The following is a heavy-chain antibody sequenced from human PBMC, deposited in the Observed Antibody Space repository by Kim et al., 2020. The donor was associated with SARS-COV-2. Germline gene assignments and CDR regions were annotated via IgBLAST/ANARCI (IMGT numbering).Heavy chain of an antibody. D-gene: IGHD6-6*01. Sequence: TPSLQGQVHISADKSINAAYLQWSSLKAADTAMYYCARPGRRGSSSFFDYWGQGTLVTVSS. CDR3: ARPGRRGSSSFFDY. J-gene: IGHJ4*02. V-gene: IGHV5-51*01.